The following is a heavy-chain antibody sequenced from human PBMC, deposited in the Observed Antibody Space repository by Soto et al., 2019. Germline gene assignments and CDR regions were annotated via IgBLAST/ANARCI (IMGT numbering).Heavy chain of an antibody. Sequence: PGGSLRLSXAASGFTFSRHSMNWVRQAPGKGLEWVSSISSSSSYIYYADSVKGRFTISRDNAKNSLYLQMNSLRAEDTAVYYCARDLAAAVSYGMDVWGQGTTVTVSS. V-gene: IGHV3-21*01. CDR1: GFTFSRHS. CDR3: ARDLAAAVSYGMDV. D-gene: IGHD6-13*01. CDR2: ISSSSSYI. J-gene: IGHJ6*02.